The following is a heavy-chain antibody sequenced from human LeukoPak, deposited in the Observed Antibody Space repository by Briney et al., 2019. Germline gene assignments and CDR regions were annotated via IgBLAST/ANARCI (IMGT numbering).Heavy chain of an antibody. J-gene: IGHJ3*02. D-gene: IGHD2-15*01. Sequence: PSETLSLTCTVSGGSISSYYWSWIRQPPGKGLEWIGYIYYSGTTNYNPSLKSRVTISVDTSENQFSLELTSVTAADTAVYYCARVRCSGGSCYSKNAFDIWGQGTMVTVSS. CDR2: IYYSGTT. CDR1: GGSISSYY. V-gene: IGHV4-59*01. CDR3: ARVRCSGGSCYSKNAFDI.